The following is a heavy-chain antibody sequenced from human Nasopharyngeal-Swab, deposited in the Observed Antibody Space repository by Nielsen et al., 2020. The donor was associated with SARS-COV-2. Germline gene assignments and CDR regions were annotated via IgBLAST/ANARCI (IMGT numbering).Heavy chain of an antibody. CDR2: IYYSGST. CDR1: GDSISSYY. Sequence: SETLSLTCTVSGDSISSYYWSWIRQPPGKGLEWIGYIYYSGSTNYNPSLKSRVTISVDTSKNQFSLKLSSVTAADTAVYYCARDGPIGWFDPWGQGTLVTVSS. V-gene: IGHV4-59*12. CDR3: ARDGPIGWFDP. J-gene: IGHJ5*02.